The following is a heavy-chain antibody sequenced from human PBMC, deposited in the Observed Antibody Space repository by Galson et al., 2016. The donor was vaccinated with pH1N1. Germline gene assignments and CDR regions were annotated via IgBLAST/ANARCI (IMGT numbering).Heavy chain of an antibody. J-gene: IGHJ4*02. V-gene: IGHV3-53*01. CDR1: GFSVSSNY. CDR2: LYPGETT. D-gene: IGHD6-13*01. Sequence: SLRLSCATSGFSVSSNYMNWVRQAPGKGLEWVSVLYPGETTYYADSVKGRFTISRDNSKNTPFLQMNSLRADDTAVYYCAGGPTRAQLEDHWGQGTLVTVSS. CDR3: AGGPTRAQLEDH.